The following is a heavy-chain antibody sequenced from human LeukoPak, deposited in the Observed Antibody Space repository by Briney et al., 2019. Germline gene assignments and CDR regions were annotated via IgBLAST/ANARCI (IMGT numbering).Heavy chain of an antibody. CDR2: IKQDGNEK. J-gene: IGHJ4*02. CDR1: GFTFSSYG. Sequence: PGGSLRLSRAASGFTFSSYGMSWVRQAPGKGLEWVANIKQDGNEKYYADSVKGRFTISRDNVKNSLDLQMNSLRADDTAFYYCARDTLGEGEDANYAVYYFDFWGQGTVVTVSS. V-gene: IGHV3-7*01. D-gene: IGHD4/OR15-4a*01. CDR3: ARDTLGEGEDANYAVYYFDF.